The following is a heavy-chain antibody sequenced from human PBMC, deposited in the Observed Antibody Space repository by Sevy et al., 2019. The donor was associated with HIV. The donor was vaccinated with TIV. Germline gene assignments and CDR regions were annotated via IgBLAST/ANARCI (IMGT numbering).Heavy chain of an antibody. CDR2: ISGSDSTI. Sequence: GSLRLSCAASGFTFSDYYMSWIRQAPGKGLEWLSYISGSDSTIYYADSVKGRFTISRDNSKNSLYLQMNSLRVEDTAMYYCAKDLTERYSTSSGDFDYWGQGSLVTVSS. D-gene: IGHD6-6*01. V-gene: IGHV3-11*04. CDR1: GFTFSDYY. J-gene: IGHJ4*02. CDR3: AKDLTERYSTSSGDFDY.